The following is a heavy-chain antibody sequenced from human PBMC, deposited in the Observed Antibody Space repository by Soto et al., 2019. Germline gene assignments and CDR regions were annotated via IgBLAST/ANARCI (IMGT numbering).Heavy chain of an antibody. CDR3: ARLGYSSSWYPTNYYYMDV. Sequence: PSETLALTCTVAGGSISSYYWGWIRQPPGKGLEWIGYIYYSGSTNYNPSLKSRVTISVDTSKNQFSLKLSSVTAADTAVYYCARLGYSSSWYPTNYYYMDVWGKGTTVTVSS. V-gene: IGHV4-59*08. CDR1: GGSISSYY. CDR2: IYYSGST. J-gene: IGHJ6*03. D-gene: IGHD6-13*01.